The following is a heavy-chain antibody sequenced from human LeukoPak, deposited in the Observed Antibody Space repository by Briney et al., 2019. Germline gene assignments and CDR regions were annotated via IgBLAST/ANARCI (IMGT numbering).Heavy chain of an antibody. V-gene: IGHV3-23*01. J-gene: IGHJ4*02. CDR3: VRHLATSGSYPLDY. Sequence: PGRSLRLSCAASGFTMKNFGMHWVRQAPGTGLEWVSAISGIANAIFYSSSVKGRFTISRDNSKNTLSLQMSSLRAEDTAVYYCVRHLATSGSYPLDYWGQGTLVTVSS. CDR2: ISGIANAI. D-gene: IGHD2-15*01. CDR1: GFTMKNFG.